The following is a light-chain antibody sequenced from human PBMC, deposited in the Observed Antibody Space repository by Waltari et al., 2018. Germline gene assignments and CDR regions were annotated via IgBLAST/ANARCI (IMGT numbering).Light chain of an antibody. V-gene: IGKV3-15*01. Sequence: EIVMTQSPATLSVSPGERATLSCRASQSVSSNLAWYKQKPGQAPRLLIYGASTGATGIPARFSGSGSGTEFTLTISSLQSEDFAVYYCQQYNNWPPLTFGGGTKVEIK. CDR3: QQYNNWPPLT. CDR1: QSVSSN. CDR2: GAS. J-gene: IGKJ4*01.